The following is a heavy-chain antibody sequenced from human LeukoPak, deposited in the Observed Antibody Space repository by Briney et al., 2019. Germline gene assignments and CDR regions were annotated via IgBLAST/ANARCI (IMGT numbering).Heavy chain of an antibody. D-gene: IGHD6-19*01. CDR1: GGSISSYY. CDR2: IYTSGST. V-gene: IGHV4-4*08. J-gene: IGHJ4*02. Sequence: KPSETLSLTCTVSGGSISSYYWNWIRQSPGKGLEWIGYIYTSGSTDYNPSLRSRVSISVDTSKNQFSLNLSSVTAADTAVYYCAAFRQWLVILDYWGQGTLVTVSS. CDR3: AAFRQWLVILDY.